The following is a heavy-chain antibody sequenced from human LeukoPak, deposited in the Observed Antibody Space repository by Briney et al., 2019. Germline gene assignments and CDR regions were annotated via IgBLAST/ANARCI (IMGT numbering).Heavy chain of an antibody. CDR1: GFTFSSYE. J-gene: IGHJ4*02. D-gene: IGHD3-10*01. V-gene: IGHV3-48*03. Sequence: PGGSLRLSCAASGFTFSSYEMNWVRQAPGKGLEWVSYISSSGSTIYYADSVKGRFTISRDNAKNSLYLQMDSLRAEDTAVYYCARRNFMVRGVIITEYYFDYWGQGTLVTVSS. CDR2: ISSSGSTI. CDR3: ARRNFMVRGVIITEYYFDY.